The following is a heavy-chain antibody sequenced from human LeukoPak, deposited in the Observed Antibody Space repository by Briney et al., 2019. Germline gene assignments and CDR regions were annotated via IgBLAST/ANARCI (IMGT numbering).Heavy chain of an antibody. Sequence: GRSLSLSCAAYGFTFSSYAMHWVRQAPGKGLKRVAVISYDGSNKYYADSVKGRFTISRDNSKNTLYLQMNSLRAEDTAVYYCARSDCSSTSCYRSDAFDIWGQGTMVTVSS. D-gene: IGHD2-2*01. V-gene: IGHV3-30*04. CDR1: GFTFSSYA. CDR2: ISYDGSNK. J-gene: IGHJ3*02. CDR3: ARSDCSSTSCYRSDAFDI.